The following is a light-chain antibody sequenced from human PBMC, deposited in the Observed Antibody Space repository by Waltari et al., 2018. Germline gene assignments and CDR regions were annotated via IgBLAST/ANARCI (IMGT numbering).Light chain of an antibody. Sequence: QSALTQPAPVSGSPGHSITSTCTGTSIDVGAQNYVSWYQQHPGKVPKLMLYDVSNRPSEVSNRFSGSKSGNTASLTISGLQAEDEADYYCSSYTSSSTLVFGGGTKLTVL. CDR1: SIDVGAQNY. V-gene: IGLV2-14*01. CDR2: DVS. CDR3: SSYTSSSTLV. J-gene: IGLJ2*01.